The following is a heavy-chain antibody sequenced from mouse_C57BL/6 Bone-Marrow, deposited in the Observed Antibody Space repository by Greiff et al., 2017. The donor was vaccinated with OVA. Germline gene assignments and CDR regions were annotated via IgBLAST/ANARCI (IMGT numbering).Heavy chain of an antibody. CDR2: IYLGNGYT. V-gene: IGHV1-58*01. D-gene: IGHD1-3*01. CDR1: GYTFTSYG. CDR3: AREETRRGDY. Sequence: VQLQQSGAELVRPGSSVKMSCKTSGYTFTSYGINWVKQRPGQGLEWIGYIYLGNGYTEYNEKFKGKATLTSDTSSSTAYMQLSSLTSEDSAIYVCAREETRRGDYWGQGTSVTVSS. J-gene: IGHJ4*01.